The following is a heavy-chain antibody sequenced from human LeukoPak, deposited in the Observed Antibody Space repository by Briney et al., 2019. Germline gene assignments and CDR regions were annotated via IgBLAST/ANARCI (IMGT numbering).Heavy chain of an antibody. V-gene: IGHV4-30-2*01. CDR1: GGSISSGGYY. CDR3: AREGGKHNWFDP. Sequence: SETLSLTCTVSGGSISSGGYYWSWIRQPPGEGLEWIGYIYHSGSTYYNPSLKSRVTISVDRSKNQFSLKLSSVTAADTAVYYCAREGGKHNWFDPWGQGTLVTVSS. D-gene: IGHD3-16*01. CDR2: IYHSGST. J-gene: IGHJ5*02.